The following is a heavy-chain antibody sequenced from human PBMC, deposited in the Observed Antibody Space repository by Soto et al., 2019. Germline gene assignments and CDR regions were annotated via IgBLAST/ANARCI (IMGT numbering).Heavy chain of an antibody. CDR2: INPNSGGT. J-gene: IGHJ5*02. CDR3: ARGGGAFLGVHAGNNWFDP. CDR1: GYTFTGYY. D-gene: IGHD3-16*01. Sequence: GASVKVSCKASGYTFTGYYMHWVRQAPGQGLEWMGWINPNSGGTNYAQKFQGWVTMTRDTSISTAYMELSRLRSDDTAGYYCARGGGAFLGVHAGNNWFDPWGQGTLFTVS. V-gene: IGHV1-2*04.